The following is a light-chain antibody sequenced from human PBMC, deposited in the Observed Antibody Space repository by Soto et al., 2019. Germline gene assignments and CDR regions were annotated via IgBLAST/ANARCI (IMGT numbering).Light chain of an antibody. V-gene: IGKV3-20*01. CDR1: QSVSSTY. J-gene: IGKJ5*01. CDR3: QQYGSPPIT. CDR2: GTS. Sequence: EVVLTQSPATLSLSPGERATLSCRASQSVSSTYLAWYQQQPGQAPRLLMSGTSNRATGTPDRFSGSGSGTDFTLTISRLEPEDFAVYYCQQYGSPPITFGQGTPLEIK.